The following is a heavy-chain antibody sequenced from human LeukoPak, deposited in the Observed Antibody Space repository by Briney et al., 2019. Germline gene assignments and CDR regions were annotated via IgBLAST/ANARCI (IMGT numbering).Heavy chain of an antibody. D-gene: IGHD5-12*01. CDR1: GFTFSDYY. CDR2: ISSSGSTI. Sequence: PGGSLRLSCAASGFTFSDYYMSWIRQAPGKGLEWVSYISSSGSTIYYADSVKGRFTISRDNAKNSLYLQMNSLRAEDTAVYYCARDPQIVATISYYFDYWGQGTLVTVSS. CDR3: ARDPQIVATISYYFDY. V-gene: IGHV3-11*01. J-gene: IGHJ4*02.